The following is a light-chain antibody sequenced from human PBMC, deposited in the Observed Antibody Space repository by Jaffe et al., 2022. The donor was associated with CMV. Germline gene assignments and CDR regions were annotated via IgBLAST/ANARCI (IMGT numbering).Light chain of an antibody. CDR1: ALPKRF. J-gene: IGLJ3*02. CDR3: QSADSSGTYWV. Sequence: SYELTQPPSVSVSPGQTARITCSGDALPKRFAYWYQQRPGQAPVMVIYKDTERPSGIPERFSGSNSGTAVTLTISGVQAGDEADYYCQSADSSGTYWVFGGGTKLTVL. V-gene: IGLV3-25*03. CDR2: KDT.